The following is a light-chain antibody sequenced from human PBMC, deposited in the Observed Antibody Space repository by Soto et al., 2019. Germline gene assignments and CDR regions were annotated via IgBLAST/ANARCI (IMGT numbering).Light chain of an antibody. V-gene: IGLV1-51*01. Sequence: QSVLTQPPSVFGAPGQKVTISCSGSSSNIGNNYVSWYQQLPGTAPKLLIYDNNKRPSGIPDRFSGSKSGTSATLGITGLQTGDEADYYCGTWDSSLSAVVFGGGTKLTVL. CDR2: DNN. CDR3: GTWDSSLSAVV. J-gene: IGLJ2*01. CDR1: SSNIGNNY.